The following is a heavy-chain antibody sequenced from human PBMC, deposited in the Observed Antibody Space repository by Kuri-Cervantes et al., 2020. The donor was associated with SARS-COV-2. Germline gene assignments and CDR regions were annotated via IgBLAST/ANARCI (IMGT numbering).Heavy chain of an antibody. D-gene: IGHD2-2*01. Sequence: GESLKISCADSGFTFSSYSMNWVRQAPGKGLEWVSVIYSGGSTYYADSVKGRFTISRDNSKNTLYLQMNSLRAEDTAVYYCARGPDCSSTSCYLGFDYWGQGTLVTVSS. CDR1: GFTFSSYS. J-gene: IGHJ4*02. V-gene: IGHV3-53*01. CDR3: ARGPDCSSTSCYLGFDY. CDR2: IYSGGST.